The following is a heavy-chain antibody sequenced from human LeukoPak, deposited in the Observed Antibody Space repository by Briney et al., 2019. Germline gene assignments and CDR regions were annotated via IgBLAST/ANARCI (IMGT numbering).Heavy chain of an antibody. D-gene: IGHD3-3*01. CDR3: ARSFAGGSGYSYFDY. V-gene: IGHV4-59*08. J-gene: IGHJ4*02. CDR1: GGSISSYY. CDR2: IYYSGST. Sequence: PSETLSLTCTVSGGSISSYYWSWLRQPPGKGLEWIGYIYYSGSTNYNPSLESRVTISLDTSKNQFSLKLGSVTAADTAVYYCARSFAGGSGYSYFDYWGQGTLVTVSS.